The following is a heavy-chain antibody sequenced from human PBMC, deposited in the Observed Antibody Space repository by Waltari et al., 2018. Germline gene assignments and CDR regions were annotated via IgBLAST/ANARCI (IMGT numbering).Heavy chain of an antibody. CDR2: VSSGSDYI. CDR3: ARDDYGSGHGGFDY. V-gene: IGHV3-21*01. J-gene: IGHJ4*02. Sequence: EVQLVESGGGLVKPGGSLRLSCAASGFTFSGYTMNWVRQAPGKGLEWVSSVSSGSDYIYYASSVKGRLTISRDNAKKSLYLQMKSLRAEDTAVYYCARDDYGSGHGGFDYWGQGTLVTVSS. CDR1: GFTFSGYT. D-gene: IGHD3-10*01.